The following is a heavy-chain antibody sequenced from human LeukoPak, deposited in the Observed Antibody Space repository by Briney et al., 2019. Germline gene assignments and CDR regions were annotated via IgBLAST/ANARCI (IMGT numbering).Heavy chain of an antibody. CDR1: GYSFVSYW. V-gene: IGHV5-51*01. D-gene: IGHD1-14*01. CDR3: ARREPSRNFDY. CDR2: IYPGDSDI. J-gene: IGHJ4*02. Sequence: GESLKISCTGSGYSFVSYWIGWVRQMPGKGLEWMGIIYPGDSDIRYSPSFEGQVTISVDKSISAAYLQWNSLQASDTAIYYCARREPSRNFDYWGRGTQVTVSS.